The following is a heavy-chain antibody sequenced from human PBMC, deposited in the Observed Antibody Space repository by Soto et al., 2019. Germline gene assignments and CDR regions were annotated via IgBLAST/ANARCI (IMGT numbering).Heavy chain of an antibody. V-gene: IGHV3-74*01. CDR1: GFTFNNYW. CDR2: INGDGTTT. CDR3: ARGVRGHYGKDV. J-gene: IGHJ6*02. Sequence: GGSLRLSCAASGFTFNNYWIHWVRQAPGKGPMWVSRINGDGTTTNYADSVKGRFAISRDNAKNTVYLQMNSLRAEDTALYYCARGVRGHYGKDVWGQRTTVTVSS. D-gene: IGHD3-10*01.